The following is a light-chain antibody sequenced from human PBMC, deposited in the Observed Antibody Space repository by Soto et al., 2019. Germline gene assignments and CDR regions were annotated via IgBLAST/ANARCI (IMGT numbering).Light chain of an antibody. CDR2: GAS. CDR3: QLYGGSPEWT. CDR1: QNVDSSS. J-gene: IGKJ1*01. V-gene: IGKV3-20*01. Sequence: DIVLTQSPGTLSLSPGERATLSCRASQNVDSSSLAWYQQTPGQAPRLLIAGASSRATGIPDRFSGSGSGTDFPLTISRLEPDDFAVYYCQLYGGSPEWTFGQGTKVEIK.